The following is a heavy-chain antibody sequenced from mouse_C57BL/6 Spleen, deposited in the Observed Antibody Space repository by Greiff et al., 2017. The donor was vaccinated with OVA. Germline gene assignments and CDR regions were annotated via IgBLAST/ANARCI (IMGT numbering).Heavy chain of an antibody. CDR3: ARKEDYDRGPFAY. V-gene: IGHV1-18*01. CDR2: INPNNGGT. J-gene: IGHJ3*01. CDR1: GYTFTDYN. D-gene: IGHD2-4*01. Sequence: VQLKQSGPELVKPGASVKIPCKASGYTFTDYNMDWVKQSHGKSLEWIGDINPNNGGTIYNQKFKGKATLTVDKSSSTAYMELRSLTSEDTAVYYCARKEDYDRGPFAYWGQGTLVTVSA.